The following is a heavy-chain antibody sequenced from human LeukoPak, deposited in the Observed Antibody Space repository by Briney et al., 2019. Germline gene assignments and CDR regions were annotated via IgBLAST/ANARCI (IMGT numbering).Heavy chain of an antibody. CDR1: GFTFSNAW. CDR2: INWNGGST. Sequence: PGGSLRLSCAASGFTFSNAWMSWVRQAPGKGLEWVSGINWNGGSTGYADSVKGRFTISRDNAKNSLYLQMNSLRAEDTALYYCARGGYGSGSYYLYYYYYYMDVWGKGTTVTVSS. CDR3: ARGGYGSGSYYLYYYYYYMDV. V-gene: IGHV3-20*04. J-gene: IGHJ6*03. D-gene: IGHD3-10*01.